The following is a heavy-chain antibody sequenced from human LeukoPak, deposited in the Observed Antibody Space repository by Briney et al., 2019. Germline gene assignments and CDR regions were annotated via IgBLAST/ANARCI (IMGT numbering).Heavy chain of an antibody. CDR3: ARGHAAAGTSSFDY. CDR1: GFTFSSYT. J-gene: IGHJ4*02. CDR2: ISSSSSAI. V-gene: IGHV3-48*04. Sequence: PGGSLRLSCAASGFTFSSYTMNWVRQAPGKGLEWVSYISSSSSAIYYADSVKGRVTISRDNAKNSLYLHMNSLRADDTAVYYCARGHAAAGTSSFDYWGQGTLVTVSS. D-gene: IGHD6-25*01.